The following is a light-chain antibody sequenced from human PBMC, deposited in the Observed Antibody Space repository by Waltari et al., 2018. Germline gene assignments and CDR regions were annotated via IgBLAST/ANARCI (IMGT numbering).Light chain of an antibody. CDR2: DVS. CDR1: SSDVGDYNY. Sequence: QSALTQPASVSGSPGQSITISCTGTSSDVGDYNYVSWYQQHPGKAPKLLIYDVSKRPPGVSNRFAGSKSGNTASLTISGLQAEDEADYYCSSYTSSSTRVLGTGTEVTVL. J-gene: IGLJ1*01. CDR3: SSYTSSSTRV. V-gene: IGLV2-14*03.